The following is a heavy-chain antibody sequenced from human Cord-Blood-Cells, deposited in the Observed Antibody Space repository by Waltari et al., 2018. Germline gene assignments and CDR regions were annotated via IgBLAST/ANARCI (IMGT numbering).Heavy chain of an antibody. J-gene: IGHJ4*02. V-gene: IGHV3-48*02. CDR2: ISRCSSTI. Sequence: EVQLVESGGGLVQPGGSLRLSCAASGFTFSSYSMNWVRQAPGKGLEWGSYISRCSSTIYNADSVKGRFTIPRDNAKNSLYLQMNSLRDEDTAVYYCARDLGYDSSHSYFDYWGQGTLVTVSS. CDR1: GFTFSSYS. D-gene: IGHD3-22*01. CDR3: ARDLGYDSSHSYFDY.